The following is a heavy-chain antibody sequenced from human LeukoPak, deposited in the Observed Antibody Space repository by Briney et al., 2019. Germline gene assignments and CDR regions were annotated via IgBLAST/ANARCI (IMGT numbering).Heavy chain of an antibody. CDR2: IYYSGST. CDR1: GGSISSYY. D-gene: IGHD3-3*01. J-gene: IGHJ3*02. Sequence: PSETLSLTCTVSGGSISSYYWNWIRQPPGKGLEWIGYIYYSGSTNYNPSLKSRVAISVDTSKNQFSLKLSSVTAADTAVYYCARDRSDFCGGYTDAFDIWGQGTMVTVSS. V-gene: IGHV4-59*01. CDR3: ARDRSDFCGGYTDAFDI.